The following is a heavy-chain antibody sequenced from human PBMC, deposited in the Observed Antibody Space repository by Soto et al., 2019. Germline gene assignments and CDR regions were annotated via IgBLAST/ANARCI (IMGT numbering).Heavy chain of an antibody. D-gene: IGHD3-10*01. CDR1: GFTFTSFG. Sequence: PGGSLRLSCAASGFTFTSFGVRWVRQAPGKGLEWVSTISSGGDKTYYADSVKGRFTISRDNSKNTQNLQMNSLTVEDTAVYYCAKSGQFDNSGQGILVTVSS. CDR2: ISSGGDKT. V-gene: IGHV3-23*01. CDR3: AKSGQFDN. J-gene: IGHJ5*02.